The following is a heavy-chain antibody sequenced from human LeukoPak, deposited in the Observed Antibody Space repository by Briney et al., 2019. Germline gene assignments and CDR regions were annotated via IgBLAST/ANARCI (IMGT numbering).Heavy chain of an antibody. CDR3: ARDQAAAGSDAFDI. J-gene: IGHJ3*02. CDR2: IGRSSSYM. Sequence: RGSLRLSCAASGFTFSTYSMNWVRQAPGKGLEWVPSIGRSSSYMYYADSVKGRFTISRDNAKNSLYLQMNSLRAEDTAVYYCARDQAAAGSDAFDIWGQGTMVSVSS. V-gene: IGHV3-21*01. CDR1: GFTFSTYS. D-gene: IGHD6-13*01.